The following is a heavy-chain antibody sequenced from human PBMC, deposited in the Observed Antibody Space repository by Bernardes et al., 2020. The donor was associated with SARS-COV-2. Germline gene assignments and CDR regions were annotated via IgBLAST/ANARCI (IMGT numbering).Heavy chain of an antibody. CDR3: ARVIGAYDCKDF. V-gene: IGHV3-7*01. D-gene: IGHD5-12*01. J-gene: IGHJ4*02. CDR2: IKGDGSKR. Sequence: GGSLRLSCAASGFSLGNYWMNWVRQTPEKGLEWVGNIKGDGSKRNYADSVEGRFTISRDNAKNSLYLQMNSLRVEDTAIYYCARVIGAYDCKDFWGQGTLVTVSS. CDR1: GFSLGNYW.